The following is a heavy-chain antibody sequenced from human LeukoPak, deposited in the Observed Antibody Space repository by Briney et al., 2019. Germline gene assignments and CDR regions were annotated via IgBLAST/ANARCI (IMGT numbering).Heavy chain of an antibody. CDR3: AGLDCSGGRCIYYGMDV. D-gene: IGHD2-15*01. CDR2: IYTSGST. CDR1: GGSISSYY. V-gene: IGHV4-4*07. Sequence: SETLSLTCTVSGGSISSYYWSWIRQPAGKGLEWIGRIYTSGSTNYNPSLKSRVTMSVDTSKNQFSLKLSSVTAADTAVYYCAGLDCSGGRCIYYGMDVWGQGTTVTVSS. J-gene: IGHJ6*02.